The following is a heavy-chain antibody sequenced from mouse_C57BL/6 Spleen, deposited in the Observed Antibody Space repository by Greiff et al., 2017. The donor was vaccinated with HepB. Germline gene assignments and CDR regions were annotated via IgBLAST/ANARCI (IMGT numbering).Heavy chain of an antibody. V-gene: IGHV10-3*01. D-gene: IGHD1-1*01. CDR3: VRRGGYYYGSEGYFDV. CDR2: IRSKSSNYAT. J-gene: IGHJ1*03. CDR1: GFTFNTYA. Sequence: EVMLVESGGGLVQPKGSLKLSCAASGFTFNTYAMHWVRQAPGKGLEWVARIRSKSSNYATYYADSVKDRFTISRDDSQSMLYLQMNNLKTEDTAMYYCVRRGGYYYGSEGYFDVWGTGTTVTVSS.